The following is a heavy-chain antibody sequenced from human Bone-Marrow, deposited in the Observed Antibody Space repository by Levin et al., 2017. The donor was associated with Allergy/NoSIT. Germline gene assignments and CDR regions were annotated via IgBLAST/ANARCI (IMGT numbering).Heavy chain of an antibody. CDR2: IIPIFGTA. CDR3: ARDSQWSTVWGLNYFYQYGVDV. V-gene: IGHV1-69*13. Sequence: SVKVSCKASGGTFSSYAISWVRQPPGQGLEWMGGIIPIFGTANYAQKFQGRVPITADESSSTSYMELSSLRSEDKAVDYCARDSQWSTVWGLNYFYQYGVDVWGQGTTVTVSS. D-gene: IGHD4/OR15-4a*01. CDR1: GGTFSSYA. J-gene: IGHJ6*02.